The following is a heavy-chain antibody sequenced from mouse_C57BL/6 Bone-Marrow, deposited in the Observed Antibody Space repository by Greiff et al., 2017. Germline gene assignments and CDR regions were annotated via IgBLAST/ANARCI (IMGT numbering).Heavy chain of an antibody. CDR1: GFSLTSYG. CDR2: IWSGGST. D-gene: IGHD2-4*01. J-gene: IGHJ1*03. CDR3: ARHYYDGYFDV. V-gene: IGHV2-2*01. Sequence: VQVVESGPGLVQPSQSLSITCTVSGFSLTSYGVHWVRQSPGKGLEWLGVIWSGGSTDYNAAFISRLSISKDNSKSQVFFKMNSLQADDTAINYCARHYYDGYFDVWGTGTTVTVSS.